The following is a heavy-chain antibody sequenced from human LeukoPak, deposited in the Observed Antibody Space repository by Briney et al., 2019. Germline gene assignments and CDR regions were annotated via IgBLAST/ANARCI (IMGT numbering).Heavy chain of an antibody. CDR2: ISSSNTYI. V-gene: IGHV3-21*01. CDR1: GFTFSTYA. CDR3: ARGLHDYPDY. J-gene: IGHJ4*02. Sequence: PGGSLRLSCAASGFTFSTYAMNWVRQAPGKGLEWVSSISSSNTYIYYADSVKGRFTISRDNAKNSLYLQMNSLRAEDTAVYYCARGLHDYPDYWGQGTLVTVSS.